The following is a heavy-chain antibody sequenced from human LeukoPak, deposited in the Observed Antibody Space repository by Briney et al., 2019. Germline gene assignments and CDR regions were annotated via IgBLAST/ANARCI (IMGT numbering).Heavy chain of an antibody. CDR1: GFTFSSYW. V-gene: IGHV3-7*01. CDR3: ASQPYSSSSVDY. J-gene: IGHJ4*02. Sequence: PGGSLRLSRAASGFTFSSYWMSWVRQAPGKGLEWVANIKQDGSEKYYVDSVKGRFTISRDNAKNSLYLQMNSLRAEDTAVYYCASQPYSSSSVDYWGQGTLVTVSS. D-gene: IGHD6-6*01. CDR2: IKQDGSEK.